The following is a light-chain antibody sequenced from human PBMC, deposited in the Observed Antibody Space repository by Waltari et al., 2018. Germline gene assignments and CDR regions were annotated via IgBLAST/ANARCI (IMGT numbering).Light chain of an antibody. J-gene: IGLJ2*01. CDR2: DQN. V-gene: IGLV3-19*01. CDR3: HSRDASGVGGA. CDR1: SLRSYH. Sequence: TQDPAVSVAVGQTVRITCQGDSLRSYHASWYQQRPGQAPKLRIYDQNNRPSGVPGRFSGSSSDNTASLTITGAQAEDEAYYYCHSRDASGVGGAFGGGTKLTVL.